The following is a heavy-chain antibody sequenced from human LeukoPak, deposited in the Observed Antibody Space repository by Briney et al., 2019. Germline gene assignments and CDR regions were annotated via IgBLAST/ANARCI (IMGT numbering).Heavy chain of an antibody. Sequence: SETLSLTCTVSGGSISSYYWSWIRQPPGKGLEWIGYIYYSGSTNYNPSLKSRVTISVDTSKNQFSLKLSSVTAADTAVYYCAPGRAAAGPGYWGQGILVTVSS. J-gene: IGHJ4*02. D-gene: IGHD6-13*01. V-gene: IGHV4-59*12. CDR1: GGSISSYY. CDR2: IYYSGST. CDR3: APGRAAAGPGY.